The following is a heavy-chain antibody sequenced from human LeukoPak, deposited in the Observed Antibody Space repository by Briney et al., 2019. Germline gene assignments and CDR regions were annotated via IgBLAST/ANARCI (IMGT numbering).Heavy chain of an antibody. CDR1: GFTFSSYS. CDR3: ARDQLYCTGGYCYFDN. Sequence: GGSLRLSCAASGFTFSSYSMNWVRQAPGKGLEWVSVIYSGGSTYYADSVKGRFTISRDNAKNTLFLQMNSLRAEDTAVYYCARDQLYCTGGYCYFDNWGQGTLVTVSS. J-gene: IGHJ4*02. D-gene: IGHD2-8*02. V-gene: IGHV3-66*01. CDR2: IYSGGST.